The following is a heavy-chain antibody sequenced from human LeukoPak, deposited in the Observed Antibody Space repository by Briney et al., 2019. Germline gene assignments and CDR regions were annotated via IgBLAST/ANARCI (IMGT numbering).Heavy chain of an antibody. CDR2: IRYDGSNK. D-gene: IGHD3-9*01. Sequence: GGSLRLSCAASGFTFSSYGMHWVRQAPGKGLEWVAFIRYDGSNKYYADSVKGRFTISRDNSKNTLYLQMNSLRAEDTAVYYCAKDSIYDILMDYFDYWGQGTLVTVSS. CDR1: GFTFSSYG. V-gene: IGHV3-30*02. CDR3: AKDSIYDILMDYFDY. J-gene: IGHJ4*02.